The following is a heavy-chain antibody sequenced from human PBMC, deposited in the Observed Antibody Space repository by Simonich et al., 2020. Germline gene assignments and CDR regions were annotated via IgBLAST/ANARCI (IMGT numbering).Heavy chain of an antibody. Sequence: QVQLVESGGGVVQPGRSLRLSCAASGFTFSSYAMHWVRQAPGKGVGVVAVISYDGSNKYYADSVKGRFTISRDNSKNTLYLQMTSLRAEDTAVYYCARDHLDSGSYYFDYWGQGTLVTVSS. V-gene: IGHV3-30*07. J-gene: IGHJ4*02. CDR1: GFTFSSYA. CDR2: ISYDGSNK. D-gene: IGHD1-26*01. CDR3: ARDHLDSGSYYFDY.